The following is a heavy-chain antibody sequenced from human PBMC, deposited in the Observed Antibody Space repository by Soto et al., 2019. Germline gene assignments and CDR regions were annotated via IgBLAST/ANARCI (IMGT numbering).Heavy chain of an antibody. V-gene: IGHV4-61*01. Sequence: NPSETLSLTCTVSGGSVSSGSYYWSWIRQPPGKGLEWIGYIYYSGSTNYNPSLKSRVTISVDTSKNQFSLKLSSVTAADTAVYYCAREKRSSGYYYGDYFDYWGQGTLVTVSS. D-gene: IGHD3-22*01. CDR2: IYYSGST. J-gene: IGHJ4*02. CDR3: AREKRSSGYYYGDYFDY. CDR1: GGSVSSGSYY.